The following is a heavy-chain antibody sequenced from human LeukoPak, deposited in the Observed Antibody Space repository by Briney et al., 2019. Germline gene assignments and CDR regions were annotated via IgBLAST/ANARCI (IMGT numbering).Heavy chain of an antibody. J-gene: IGHJ4*02. CDR2: IKQDGSEK. CDR1: GFTSTNYW. Sequence: GGSLRLSCAASGFTSTNYWMSWVRQAPGKGLELVANIKQDGSEKYYVDSVKGRFTISRDNAKNSLFLQMNSLRFEDTAVYYCARFGGPMVRNFDFWGQGTLVTVSS. V-gene: IGHV3-7*01. CDR3: ARFGGPMVRNFDF. D-gene: IGHD3-10*01.